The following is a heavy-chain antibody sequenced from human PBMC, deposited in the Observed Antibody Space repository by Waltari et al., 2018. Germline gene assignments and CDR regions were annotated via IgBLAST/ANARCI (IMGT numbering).Heavy chain of an antibody. CDR1: GGTFSSYA. CDR2: VIPSLGTA. J-gene: IGHJ6*02. V-gene: IGHV1-69*01. CDR3: ASPLDGLDV. Sequence: QVQLVQSGAEVRKPGSSVKVSCKASGGTFSSYAITWVRQAPGHGREWRGGVIPSLGTASYAQKFQGRVTITADESTSTAYMELSSLRSEDTAVYYCASPLDGLDVWGQGTTVTVSS.